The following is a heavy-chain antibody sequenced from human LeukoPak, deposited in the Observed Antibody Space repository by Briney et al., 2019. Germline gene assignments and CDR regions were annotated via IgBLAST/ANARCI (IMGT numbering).Heavy chain of an antibody. CDR1: RGSFSGYY. CDR2: INDSGRT. J-gene: IGHJ4*02. V-gene: IGHV4-34*01. CDR3: ASRIVPSTDFDY. Sequence: SETLSLTCAVYRGSFSGYYWGWIRQPPGKGLEWIGEINDSGRTNYNPSLKSRGTISVDTSKNQFSLKLSSVTVADTAVYYCASRIVPSTDFDYWGQGSLVTVSS. D-gene: IGHD5-12*01.